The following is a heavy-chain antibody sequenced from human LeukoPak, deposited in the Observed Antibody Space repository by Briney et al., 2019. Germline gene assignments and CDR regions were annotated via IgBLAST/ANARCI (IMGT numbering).Heavy chain of an antibody. Sequence: KTSETLSLTCTVSGGSISSSYYYWGWIRQPPGEGLEWIGNIYYAGSTYDNPSLKSRITMSVDTSKNQFSLRLSSVTAADTAVYYCASLYCSGGSCYPRYWGQGTLVAVSS. V-gene: IGHV4-39*01. CDR2: IYYAGST. CDR1: GGSISSSYYY. D-gene: IGHD2-15*01. J-gene: IGHJ4*02. CDR3: ASLYCSGGSCYPRY.